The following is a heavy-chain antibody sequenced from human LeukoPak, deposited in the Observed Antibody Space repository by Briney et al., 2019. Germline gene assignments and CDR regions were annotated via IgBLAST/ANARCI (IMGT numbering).Heavy chain of an antibody. D-gene: IGHD3-22*01. Sequence: SESLSLTCTVSGGSISSYYWSWIRQPPGKGLEWIGYIYYSGSTNYNPSLKSRVTISVDTSKNQFSLKLSSVTAADTAVYYCARGQTITMIVVVTADYYYGMDVWGQGTTVTVSS. CDR3: ARGQTITMIVVVTADYYYGMDV. CDR1: GGSISSYY. CDR2: IYYSGST. J-gene: IGHJ6*02. V-gene: IGHV4-59*12.